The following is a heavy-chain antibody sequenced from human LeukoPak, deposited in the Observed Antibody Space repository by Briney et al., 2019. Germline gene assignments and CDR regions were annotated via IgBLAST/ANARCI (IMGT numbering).Heavy chain of an antibody. D-gene: IGHD6-13*01. CDR3: ASSIGFDSSSRLDY. CDR2: INPNSGGT. J-gene: IGHJ4*02. V-gene: IGHV1-2*06. CDR1: GYTFTGYY. Sequence: ASVKVSCKASGYTFTGYYMHWVRQAPRQGLEWMGRINPNSGGTNYAQKFQGRVTMTRDTSISTAYMELSRLRSDDTAVYYCASSIGFDSSSRLDYWGQGTLVTVSS.